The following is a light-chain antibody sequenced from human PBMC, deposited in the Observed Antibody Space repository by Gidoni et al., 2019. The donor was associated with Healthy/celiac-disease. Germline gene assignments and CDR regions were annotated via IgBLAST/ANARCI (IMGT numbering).Light chain of an antibody. CDR2: AGS. V-gene: IGLV2-23*01. CDR1: SSDVGSYNL. J-gene: IGLJ2*01. CDR3: CSYAGSSTYVV. Sequence: ALPQPASVSGSLGQSITITCPGTSSDVGSYNLDSWYQQHPGKAPKLMIYAGSNRPSGVSNRFSGAKSGNTASLTSSGLQAEDEADYYCCSYAGSSTYVVFGGGTKLTVL.